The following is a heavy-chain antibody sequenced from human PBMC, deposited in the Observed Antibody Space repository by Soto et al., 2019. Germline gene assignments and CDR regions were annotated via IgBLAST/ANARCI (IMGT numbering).Heavy chain of an antibody. CDR3: ARGGGWGPDF. D-gene: IGHD6-19*01. Sequence: EVQVVESGGDLVQPGGSLRLSCVVSGFTFSDFWMSWVRQAPGKGLDWVANIKHDGSDTYYVGSVEGRFTISRDNTKDSLYLQMNSLRAEDTAVYYCARGGGWGPDFWGQGTLVTVSS. CDR2: IKHDGSDT. V-gene: IGHV3-7*01. J-gene: IGHJ4*02. CDR1: GFTFSDFW.